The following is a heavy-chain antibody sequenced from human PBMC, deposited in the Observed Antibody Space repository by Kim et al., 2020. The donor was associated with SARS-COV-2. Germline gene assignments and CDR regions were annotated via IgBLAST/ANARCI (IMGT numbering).Heavy chain of an antibody. CDR3: VRGDSDCSSASCYNY. D-gene: IGHD2-2*02. Sequence: ASVKVSCKASGYTFNSYDINWVRQATGQGLEWMGWMNPNSGNTGYAQKFQGRVTMTRSTPINTAYMELNSLSSEDTDVYYCVRGDSDCSSASCYNYWGQGTLVTVSS. CDR1: GYTFNSYD. J-gene: IGHJ4*02. CDR2: MNPNSGNT. V-gene: IGHV1-8*01.